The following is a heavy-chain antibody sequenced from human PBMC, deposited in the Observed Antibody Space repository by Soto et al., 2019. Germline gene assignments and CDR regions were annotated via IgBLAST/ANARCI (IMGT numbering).Heavy chain of an antibody. CDR1: GGSISSSSYY. CDR2: IYYSGST. V-gene: IGHV4-39*01. CDR3: ASQYYYGSGTPGDYFDY. D-gene: IGHD3-10*01. Sequence: SETLSLTCTVSGGSISSSSYYWGWIRQPPGKGLEWIGSIYYSGSTYYNPSLKSRVTISVDTSKNQFSLKLSSVTAADTAVYYCASQYYYGSGTPGDYFDYWGQGTLVTVSS. J-gene: IGHJ4*02.